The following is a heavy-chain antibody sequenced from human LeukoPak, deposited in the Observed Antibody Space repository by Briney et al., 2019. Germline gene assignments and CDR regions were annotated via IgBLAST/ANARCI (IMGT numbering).Heavy chain of an antibody. Sequence: PGGSLRLSCAASGFTSSDYYMSWIRQAPGKGLEWVSYISSSGSTIYYADSVKGRFTISRDNAKNSLYLQMNSLRAEDTAVYYCARLGYSSSSFWFDPWGRGTLVTVSS. D-gene: IGHD6-6*01. J-gene: IGHJ5*02. CDR3: ARLGYSSSSFWFDP. CDR1: GFTSSDYY. CDR2: ISSSGSTI. V-gene: IGHV3-11*01.